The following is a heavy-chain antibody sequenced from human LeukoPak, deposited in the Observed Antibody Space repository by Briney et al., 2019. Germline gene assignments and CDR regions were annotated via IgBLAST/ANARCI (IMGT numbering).Heavy chain of an antibody. CDR1: GYTFTSYG. CDR2: ISAYNGNT. V-gene: IGHV1-18*01. J-gene: IGHJ4*02. D-gene: IGHD3-9*01. Sequence: ASVKVSCKASGYTFTSYGISWVRQAPGQGLERMGWISAYNGNTNYAQKLQGRVTMTTDTSTSTAYMELRSLRSDDTAVYYCARDQGRLRYFDWFLWGQGTLVTVSS. CDR3: ARDQGRLRYFDWFL.